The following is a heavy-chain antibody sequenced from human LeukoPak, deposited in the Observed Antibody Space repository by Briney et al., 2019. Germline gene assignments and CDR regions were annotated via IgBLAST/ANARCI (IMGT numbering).Heavy chain of an antibody. CDR2: ISVYNGNT. D-gene: IGHD2-8*02. Sequence: ASVKVSCKTSGYTFSISHVTWVRQAPGQRLEWMGWISVYNGNTNYAPDLQGRVTMTTDTSTSTAYMELRNLRSDDTAIYYCARATKLTYCAGACYLANWAQGTLITVS. CDR1: GYTFSISH. J-gene: IGHJ4*02. V-gene: IGHV1-18*04. CDR3: ARATKLTYCAGACYLAN.